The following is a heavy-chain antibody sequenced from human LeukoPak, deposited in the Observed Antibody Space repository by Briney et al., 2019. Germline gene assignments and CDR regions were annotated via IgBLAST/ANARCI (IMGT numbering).Heavy chain of an antibody. Sequence: SETLSLTCSVSGASISTSNYYWGWIRQPPGKGLEWIGHIYYGGTSFYTPSLKSRVTISVDTSKNEFSLKLTSVPAADTAVYFCARDFAVADGQTATWFDPWGQGTLVTVSS. D-gene: IGHD2-21*01. CDR2: IYYGGTS. V-gene: IGHV4-39*07. CDR1: GASISTSNYY. J-gene: IGHJ5*02. CDR3: ARDFAVADGQTATWFDP.